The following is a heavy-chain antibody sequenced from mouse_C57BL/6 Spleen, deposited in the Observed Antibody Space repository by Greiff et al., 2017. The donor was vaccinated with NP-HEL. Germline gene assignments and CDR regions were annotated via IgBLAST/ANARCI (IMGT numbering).Heavy chain of an antibody. Sequence: EVQLQQSEGGLVQPGSSMKLSCTASGFTFSDYYMAWVRQVPEKGLEWVANINYDGSSTYYLDSLKSRFIISRDNAKNILYLQMSSLKSEDTATYYCARVGEDYYGSSLYWYFDVWGTGTTVTVSS. V-gene: IGHV5-16*01. CDR2: INYDGSST. D-gene: IGHD1-1*01. CDR3: ARVGEDYYGSSLYWYFDV. CDR1: GFTFSDYY. J-gene: IGHJ1*03.